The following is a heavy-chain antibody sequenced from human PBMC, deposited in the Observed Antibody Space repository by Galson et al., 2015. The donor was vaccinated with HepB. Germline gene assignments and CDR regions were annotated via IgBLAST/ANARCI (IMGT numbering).Heavy chain of an antibody. V-gene: IGHV2-5*02. CDR2: IYWDDDK. CDR1: GFSLSTSGVG. D-gene: IGHD6-19*01. J-gene: IGHJ3*02. CDR3: AHLPLSGWYSPRKVGAFDI. Sequence: PALVKPTQTLTLTCTFSGFSLSTSGVGVGWIRQPPGKALEWLALIYWDDDKRYSPSLKSRLTITKDTSKNQVVLTMTNMDPVDTATYYCAHLPLSGWYSPRKVGAFDIWGQGTMVTVSS.